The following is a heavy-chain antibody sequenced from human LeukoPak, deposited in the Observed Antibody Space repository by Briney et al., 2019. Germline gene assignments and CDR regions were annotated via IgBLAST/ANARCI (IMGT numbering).Heavy chain of an antibody. J-gene: IGHJ3*02. V-gene: IGHV1-18*01. CDR2: ICAYNGNT. D-gene: IGHD2-8*01. CDR3: ARGLYCTNGVCYIVAFDI. CDR1: GYTFTRYG. Sequence: SVTVSCKASGYTFTRYGISWVRQAPGQGLEWMGWICAYNGNTNYAQKLQGRVTMTTDTSTSTAYMELRSLRSDDTAVYYCARGLYCTNGVCYIVAFDIWGQGTMVTVSS.